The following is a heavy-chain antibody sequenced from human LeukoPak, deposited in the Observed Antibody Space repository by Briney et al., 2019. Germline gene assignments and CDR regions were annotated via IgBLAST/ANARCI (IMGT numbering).Heavy chain of an antibody. D-gene: IGHD6-13*01. CDR2: ISGSGGST. J-gene: IGHJ4*02. CDR3: AKDPYSSSWTHYFDY. Sequence: PEGSLRLSCAASGFTFSSYAMSWVRQAPGEGLEWVSAISGSGGSTYYADSVKGRFTISRDNSKNTLYLQMNSLRAEDTAVYYCAKDPYSSSWTHYFDYWGQGTLVTVSS. V-gene: IGHV3-23*01. CDR1: GFTFSSYA.